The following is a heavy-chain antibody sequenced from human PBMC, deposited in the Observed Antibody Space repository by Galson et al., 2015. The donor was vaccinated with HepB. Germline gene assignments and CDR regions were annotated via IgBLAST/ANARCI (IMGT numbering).Heavy chain of an antibody. CDR2: INTNTGNP. J-gene: IGHJ6*02. CDR3: ATEGSGSYRYGMDV. Sequence: SVKVSCKASGYTFTNYAMNWVRQAPGQGLEWMGWINTNTGNPTYAQGFPGRFVFSLDTSVSTAYLQISSLKADDTAIYYCATEGSGSYRYGMDVWGQGTTVTVSS. D-gene: IGHD1-26*01. V-gene: IGHV7-4-1*02. CDR1: GYTFTNYA.